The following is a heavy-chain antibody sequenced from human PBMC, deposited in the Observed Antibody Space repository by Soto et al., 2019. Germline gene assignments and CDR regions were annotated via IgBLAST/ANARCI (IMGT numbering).Heavy chain of an antibody. J-gene: IGHJ4*02. CDR2: INHSGST. Sequence: PSETLSLTCAVYGGSFSGYYWSWIRQPPGKGLEWIGEINHSGSTNYNPSLKSRVTISVDTSKNQFSLKLSSVTAADTAVYYCAGPTSYCSSTSCQLPFDYWGQGTLVTVSS. CDR3: AGPTSYCSSTSCQLPFDY. D-gene: IGHD2-2*01. CDR1: GGSFSGYY. V-gene: IGHV4-34*01.